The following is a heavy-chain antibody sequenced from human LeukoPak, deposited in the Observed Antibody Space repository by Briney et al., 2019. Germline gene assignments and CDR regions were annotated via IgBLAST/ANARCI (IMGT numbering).Heavy chain of an antibody. Sequence: ASVKVSCKASGYIFTGYYMHWVRQAPGQGLEWMGWINHNSGGTNYAQKFQGRVTMARDTSINTAYMELSRLRSDDTAVYYCAREPYSSYYWGQGTLVTVSS. CDR2: INHNSGGT. J-gene: IGHJ4*02. V-gene: IGHV1-2*02. CDR1: GYIFTGYY. CDR3: AREPYSSYY. D-gene: IGHD6-6*01.